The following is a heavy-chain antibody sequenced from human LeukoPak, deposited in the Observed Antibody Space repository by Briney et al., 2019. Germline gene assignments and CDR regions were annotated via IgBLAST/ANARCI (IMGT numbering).Heavy chain of an antibody. CDR2: INAGNGNT. J-gene: IGHJ5*02. D-gene: IGHD3-10*01. CDR3: ARDYGSGSYYRTQNWFDP. Sequence: ASVKVSCKASGYTFTSYAMHWVRQAPGQRLEWMGWINAGNGNTKYSQKFQGRVTITRDTSASTAYMELSSLRSEDTAVYYCARDYGSGSYYRTQNWFDPWGQGTLVTVSS. CDR1: GYTFTSYA. V-gene: IGHV1-3*01.